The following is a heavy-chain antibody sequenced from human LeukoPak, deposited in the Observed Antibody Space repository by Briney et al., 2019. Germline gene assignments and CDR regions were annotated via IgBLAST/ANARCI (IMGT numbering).Heavy chain of an antibody. Sequence: PGGSLRLSCAASGFTFSSYAMNWVRQAPGKGLEWVSAISGSGGSTFYGDSVKGRFTISRDNSKNTLYLQMTSLRDEDTAVYYCAKKASTTGTTEFDYWGQGTLVTVS. CDR2: ISGSGGST. J-gene: IGHJ4*02. V-gene: IGHV3-23*01. CDR3: AKKASTTGTTEFDY. D-gene: IGHD1-1*01. CDR1: GFTFSSYA.